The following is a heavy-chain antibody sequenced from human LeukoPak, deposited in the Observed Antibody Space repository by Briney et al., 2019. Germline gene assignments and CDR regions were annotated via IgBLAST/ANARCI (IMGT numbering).Heavy chain of an antibody. J-gene: IGHJ4*02. V-gene: IGHV3-20*04. D-gene: IGHD3-10*01. Sequence: GGSLRLSCAASGFTFYDYGMSWVRQAPGKGLEWVSGINWNGGSTGYADSVKGRFTISRDNAKNSLYLQMNSLRAEDTALYYCARDTSSSYGSGSDYWGQGTLVTVSS. CDR2: INWNGGST. CDR3: ARDTSSSYGSGSDY. CDR1: GFTFYDYG.